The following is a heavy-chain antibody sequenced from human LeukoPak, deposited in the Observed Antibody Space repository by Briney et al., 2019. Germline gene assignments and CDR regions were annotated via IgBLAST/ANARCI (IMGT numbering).Heavy chain of an antibody. D-gene: IGHD3-22*01. CDR3: ARTYYYDSSGQPGSWIFDY. V-gene: IGHV4-31*03. CDR2: IYYSGST. CDR1: GGSISSGGYY. J-gene: IGHJ4*02. Sequence: SQTLSLTCTVSGGSISSGGYYWSWIRQHPGKGLEWIGYIYYSGSTYYNPSLKSRVTISVDTSKNQFSLKLSSVTAADTAVYYCARTYYYDSSGQPGSWIFDYWGQGTLVTVSS.